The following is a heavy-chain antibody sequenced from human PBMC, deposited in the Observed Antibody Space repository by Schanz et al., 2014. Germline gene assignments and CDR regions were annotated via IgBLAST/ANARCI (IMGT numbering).Heavy chain of an antibody. CDR3: ARLDSSSWYPRY. CDR1: GFTFSRYG. CDR2: TRYDGNNK. D-gene: IGHD6-13*01. J-gene: IGHJ4*02. Sequence: VKLVESGGGVVQPGRSLRLSCAASGFTFSRYGMHWVRQAPGKGLEWVAATRYDGNNKYYVDSVKGRFTTSRDNGKKSMYLQMNSLRAEDTAVYYCARLDSSSWYPRYWGQGTLXTVSS. V-gene: IGHV3-33*01.